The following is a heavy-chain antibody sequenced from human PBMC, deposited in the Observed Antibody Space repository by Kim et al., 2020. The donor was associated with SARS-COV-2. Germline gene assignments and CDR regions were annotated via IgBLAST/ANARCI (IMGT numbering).Heavy chain of an antibody. J-gene: IGHJ6*02. D-gene: IGHD2-2*01. CDR1: GGTFSSYA. V-gene: IGHV1-69*13. Sequence: SVKVSCKASGGTFSSYAISWVRQAPGQGLEWMGGIIPIFGTANYAQKFQGRVTITADESTSTAYMELSSLRSEDTAVYYCASSQACCSSTSCPYYGMDVWGQGTTVTVSS. CDR2: IIPIFGTA. CDR3: ASSQACCSSTSCPYYGMDV.